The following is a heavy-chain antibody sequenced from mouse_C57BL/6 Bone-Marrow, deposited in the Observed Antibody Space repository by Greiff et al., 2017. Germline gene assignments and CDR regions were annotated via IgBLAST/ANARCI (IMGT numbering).Heavy chain of an antibody. J-gene: IGHJ4*01. CDR2: ISSGSSTI. CDR1: GFTFSDYG. V-gene: IGHV5-17*01. Sequence: EVKVVESGGGLVKPGGSLKLSCAASGFTFSDYGMHWVRQAPEKGLEWVAYISSGSSTIYYADTVKGRFTISRDNAKNNLFLQMSHLRSEDTAMYYCARIQFSYYDMDYWGRGTSVTVSS. CDR3: ARIQFSYYDMDY.